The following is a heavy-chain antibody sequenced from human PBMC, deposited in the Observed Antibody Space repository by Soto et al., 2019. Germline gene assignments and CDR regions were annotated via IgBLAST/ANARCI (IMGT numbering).Heavy chain of an antibody. D-gene: IGHD2-21*01. CDR1: GFTFSDYY. J-gene: IGHJ5*02. CDR3: TRGGGGGLFDL. Sequence: QVQLVESGGGLVKPGGSLRLSCATSGFTFSDYYMSWIRQAPGKGLEFVSYISPKGTYRTYADSVKGRFTISRDNAMNSLYLQVNSLRADDTAGYYCTRGGGGGLFDLWGQGTFVTVSS. V-gene: IGHV3-11*06. CDR2: ISPKGTYR.